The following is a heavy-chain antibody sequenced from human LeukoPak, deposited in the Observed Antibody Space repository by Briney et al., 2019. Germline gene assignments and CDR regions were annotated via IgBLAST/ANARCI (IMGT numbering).Heavy chain of an antibody. Sequence: GGSLRLSCAASGFAFSRYNMNWVRQVPGKGLEWVSYISSSSTTIYYADSVRGRFTVSRDNAKNSLSLQMNSLRDEDTAVYYCARDLSGDYWGQGTLVTVSS. V-gene: IGHV3-48*02. D-gene: IGHD1-26*01. CDR3: ARDLSGDY. J-gene: IGHJ4*02. CDR1: GFAFSRYN. CDR2: ISSSSTTI.